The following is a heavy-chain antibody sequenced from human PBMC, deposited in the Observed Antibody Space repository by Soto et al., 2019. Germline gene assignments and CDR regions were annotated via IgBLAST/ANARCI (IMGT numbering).Heavy chain of an antibody. CDR1: GGSIRSGSYY. CDR2: IYFTGSI. D-gene: IGHD3-3*01. CDR3: ARRASGDPYFAY. V-gene: IGHV4-61*01. Sequence: SETLSLTCTVSGGSIRSGSYYWSWIRQPPGKGLEWIGNIYFTGSINYNPSIKSRVTTSVDTSKNQFSLKLSSVTAADTAVYYCARRASGDPYFAYWGQGTLVTVSS. J-gene: IGHJ4*02.